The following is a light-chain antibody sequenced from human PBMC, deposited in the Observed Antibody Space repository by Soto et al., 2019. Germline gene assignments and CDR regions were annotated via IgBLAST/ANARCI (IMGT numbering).Light chain of an antibody. V-gene: IGLV2-23*01. CDR1: GRGIESYYL. CDR2: EDN. CDR3: CAYGGRSNYV. Sequence: QSALNQPASVSGSPGQSVTISCTATGRGIESYYLVSWYQQLPGTVPKLLIYEDNKRPSGLSNHFSGSRSGNTAPRTISGLQSGEGAGYYFCAYGGRSNYVFGTGTKLPVL. J-gene: IGLJ1*01.